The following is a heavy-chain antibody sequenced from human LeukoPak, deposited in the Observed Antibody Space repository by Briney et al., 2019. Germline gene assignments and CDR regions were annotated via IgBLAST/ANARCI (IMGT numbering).Heavy chain of an antibody. J-gene: IGHJ4*02. CDR2: IQYDESDE. CDR3: AKDSFPYCRTINCYSFDY. V-gene: IGHV3-30*02. D-gene: IGHD2-2*01. CDR1: GFTFNSYG. Sequence: PGGSLRLSCAASGFTFNSYGMHWVRQAPGKGLEWVALIQYDESDEYYADSVKGRFTISRDNSKNTLYLQMNSLSPEDTAVYYCAKDSFPYCRTINCYSFDYWGRGTLVTVSS.